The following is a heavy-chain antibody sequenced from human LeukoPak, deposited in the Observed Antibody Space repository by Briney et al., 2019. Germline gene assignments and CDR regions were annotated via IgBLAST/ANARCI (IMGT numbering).Heavy chain of an antibody. CDR1: GYTFTSYG. Sequence: ASVKVSCKASGYTFTSYGISWVRQAPGQGLEWMGGFDPEDGETIYAQKFQGRVTMTTDTSTSTAYMELRSLRSDDTAVYYCARDVRAGPRASDYWGQGTLVTVSS. V-gene: IGHV1-18*01. CDR3: ARDVRAGPRASDY. CDR2: FDPEDGET. D-gene: IGHD2-8*01. J-gene: IGHJ4*02.